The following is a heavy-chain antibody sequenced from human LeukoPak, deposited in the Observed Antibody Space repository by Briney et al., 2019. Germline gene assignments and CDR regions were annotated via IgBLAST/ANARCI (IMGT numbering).Heavy chain of an antibody. CDR2: IIPIFGTA. Sequence: SVKVSCKAAGGTFSSYAISWVRQAPGQGLEWMGGIIPIFGTANYAQKFQGRVTITADESTSTAYMELSSLRSEDTAVYYCASIAQQLSAFDYWGQGTLVTVSS. CDR3: ASIAQQLSAFDY. J-gene: IGHJ4*02. D-gene: IGHD6-13*01. CDR1: GGTFSSYA. V-gene: IGHV1-69*13.